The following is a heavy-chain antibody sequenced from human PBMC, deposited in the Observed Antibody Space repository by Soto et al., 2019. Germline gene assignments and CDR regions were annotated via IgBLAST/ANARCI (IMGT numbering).Heavy chain of an antibody. Sequence: SETLSLTCTVAGGSISSYYWSWIRQPPGEGLEWIGYIYYSGSTNYNPSLKSRVTISVDTSKNQFSLKLSSVTAADTAVYYCARTAYSSGWGYFDYWGQGTLVTVSS. CDR1: GGSISSYY. CDR3: ARTAYSSGWGYFDY. CDR2: IYYSGST. V-gene: IGHV4-59*01. D-gene: IGHD6-19*01. J-gene: IGHJ4*02.